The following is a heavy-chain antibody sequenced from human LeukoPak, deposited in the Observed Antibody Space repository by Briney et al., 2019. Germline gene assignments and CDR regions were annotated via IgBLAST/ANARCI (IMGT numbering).Heavy chain of an antibody. CDR3: ATERYYYDSSGTAEYFQH. D-gene: IGHD3-22*01. V-gene: IGHV1-24*01. CDR1: GYTLTELS. Sequence: GASVKVSCKVSGYTLTELSMHWVRQAPGKGLEWMGGFDPEDGETIYAQKFQGRVTMTEDTSTDTAYMELSSLRSEDTAVYYCATERYYYDSSGTAEYFQHWGQGTLVTVSS. J-gene: IGHJ1*01. CDR2: FDPEDGET.